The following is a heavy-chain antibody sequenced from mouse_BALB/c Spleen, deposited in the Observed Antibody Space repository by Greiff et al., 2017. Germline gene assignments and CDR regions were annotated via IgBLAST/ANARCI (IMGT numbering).Heavy chain of an antibody. CDR3: ARDGNGYDVGFAY. J-gene: IGHJ3*01. CDR1: GFTFSDYY. D-gene: IGHD2-2*01. Sequence: EVKLVESGGGLVKPGGSLKLSCAASGFTFSDYYMYWVRQTPEKRLEWVATISDGGSYTYYPDSVKGRFTISRDNAKNNLYLQMSSLKSEDTAMYYCARDGNGYDVGFAYWGQGTLVTVSA. CDR2: ISDGGSYT. V-gene: IGHV5-4*02.